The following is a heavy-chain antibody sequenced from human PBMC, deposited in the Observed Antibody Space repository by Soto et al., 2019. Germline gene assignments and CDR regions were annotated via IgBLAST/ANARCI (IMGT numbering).Heavy chain of an antibody. CDR3: GSIAVAEGYFDY. J-gene: IGHJ4*02. Sequence: QVQLVQSGAELNNPGFLAKFSCKSSGGTFSSYAISWVRQAPGQGLEWMGGIIPIVGTANYAQKFQGRVTITADESTSTAYMELSSLRSEDTAVYYCGSIAVAEGYFDYWGQGTLVTVSS. V-gene: IGHV1-69*01. CDR2: IIPIVGTA. CDR1: GGTFSSYA. D-gene: IGHD6-19*01.